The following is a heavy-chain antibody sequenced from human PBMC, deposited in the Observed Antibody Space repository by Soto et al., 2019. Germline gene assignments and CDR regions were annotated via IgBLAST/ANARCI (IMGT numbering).Heavy chain of an antibody. Sequence: PGESLKISCKGSGYSFTSYWIGWVRQMPGKGLEWMGIIYPGDSDTRYSPSFQGQVTISADKSISTAYLQWSSLKASDTAMYYCARQVSGDYVPYYFDYWGQGTLVTVSS. CDR3: ARQVSGDYVPYYFDY. D-gene: IGHD4-17*01. J-gene: IGHJ4*02. CDR1: GYSFTSYW. CDR2: IYPGDSDT. V-gene: IGHV5-51*01.